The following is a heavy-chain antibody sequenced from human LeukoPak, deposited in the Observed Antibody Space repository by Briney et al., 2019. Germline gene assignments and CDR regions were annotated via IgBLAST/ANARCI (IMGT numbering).Heavy chain of an antibody. V-gene: IGHV3-33*08. J-gene: IGHJ4*02. Sequence: GGSLRLSCAASGFTLSSYGMHWVRQAPGKGLEWVAVIWYDGSNKYYADSVKGRFTISRDNSKNTLYLQMNSLRAEDTAVYYCAREPVAANYYFDYWGQGTLVTVSS. CDR1: GFTLSSYG. CDR3: AREPVAANYYFDY. CDR2: IWYDGSNK. D-gene: IGHD6-19*01.